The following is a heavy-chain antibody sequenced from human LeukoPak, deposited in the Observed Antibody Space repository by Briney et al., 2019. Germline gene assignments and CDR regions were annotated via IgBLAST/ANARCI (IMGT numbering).Heavy chain of an antibody. CDR3: ARSGGLPKFDC. CDR1: ESTFSTYA. V-gene: IGHV3-30-3*01. Sequence: GGSLRLSCAASESTFSTYAMHWVRQAPGKGLEWVAVISYDGNTIYYADSVKSRFTISRDNSRNTLYLQMNSLRAEDTAMYYCARSGGLPKFDCWGQGTLVAVSS. J-gene: IGHJ4*02. CDR2: ISYDGNTI.